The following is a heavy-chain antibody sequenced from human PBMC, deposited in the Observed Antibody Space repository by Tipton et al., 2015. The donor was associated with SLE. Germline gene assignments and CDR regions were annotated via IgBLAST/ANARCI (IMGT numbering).Heavy chain of an antibody. J-gene: IGHJ3*02. CDR3: AKPLVGALAAFGI. CDR2: ISGSGGST. Sequence: SLRLSCAASGFTFSSYAMSWVRQAPGQGLEWVSAISGSGGSTYYADPVKGRFTISRDNSKNTLYLQMNSLRAEDTAVYYCAKPLVGALAAFGIWGQGTMVTVSS. D-gene: IGHD1-26*01. V-gene: IGHV3-23*01. CDR1: GFTFSSYA.